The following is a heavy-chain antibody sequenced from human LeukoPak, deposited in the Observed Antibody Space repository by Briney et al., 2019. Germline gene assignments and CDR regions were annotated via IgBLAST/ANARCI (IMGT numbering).Heavy chain of an antibody. J-gene: IGHJ4*02. CDR2: IKYDGSEK. CDR3: ARDAVQLFDY. V-gene: IGHV3-7*01. CDR1: GFTFSNYW. Sequence: GGSLRLSCAAPGFTFSNYWMSWVRQAPGKGLEWVANIKYDGSEKYYVDSVEGRFTISRDNAKNSLYLQMNSLRAEDTAVYYCARDAVQLFDYWGQGTLVTVSS. D-gene: IGHD1-1*01.